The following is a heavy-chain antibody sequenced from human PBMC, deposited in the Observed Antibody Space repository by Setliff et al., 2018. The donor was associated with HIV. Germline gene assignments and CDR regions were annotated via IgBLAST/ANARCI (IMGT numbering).Heavy chain of an antibody. J-gene: IGHJ4*02. CDR3: ARQGAVTGHSFDF. CDR1: GGSLSSYY. D-gene: IGHD6-19*01. CDR2: IFYNGNT. V-gene: IGHV4-59*04. Sequence: ETLSLTCTVSGGSLSSYYWSWIRQPSGKGLEWIGFIFYNGNTYYSSALKSRVTISIDTSRNRFSLRLSSVTAADSAVYYCARQGAVTGHSFDFWGQGALVTVSS.